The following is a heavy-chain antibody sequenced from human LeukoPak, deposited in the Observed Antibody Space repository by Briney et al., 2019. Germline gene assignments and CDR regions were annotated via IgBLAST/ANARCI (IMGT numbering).Heavy chain of an antibody. V-gene: IGHV4-61*08. Sequence: PSQTLSLTCTVSGGSISSGGYYWSWIRQPPGKGLEWIGYIYYSGSTNYNPSLKSRVTISVDTSKNQFSLKLSSVTAADTAVYYCARDLIAAAGTNGMDVWGQGTTVTVSS. CDR3: ARDLIAAAGTNGMDV. CDR1: GGSISSGGYY. CDR2: IYYSGST. J-gene: IGHJ6*02. D-gene: IGHD6-13*01.